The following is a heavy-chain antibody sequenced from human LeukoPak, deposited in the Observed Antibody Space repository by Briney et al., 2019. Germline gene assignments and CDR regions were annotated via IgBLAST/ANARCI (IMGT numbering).Heavy chain of an antibody. CDR1: GYTFTSYA. CDR2: INAGNGNT. CDR3: ARTAEPIYGSGSYYDSLNWFDP. D-gene: IGHD3-10*01. V-gene: IGHV1-3*01. J-gene: IGHJ5*02. Sequence: ASVKVSCKASGYTFTSYAMHWVRQAPGQRLEWMGWINAGNGNTKYSQKFQGRVTITRDTSVSTAYMELSSLRSEDTAVYYCARTAEPIYGSGSYYDSLNWFDPWGQGTLVTVSS.